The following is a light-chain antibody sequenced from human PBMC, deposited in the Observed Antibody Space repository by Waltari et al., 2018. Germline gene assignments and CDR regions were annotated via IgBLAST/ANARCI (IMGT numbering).Light chain of an antibody. V-gene: IGLV2-14*01. CDR2: DFS. Sequence: QSALTQPASVSGSPGQSITISCTGTSGDVGGYNYVSWFQQHPGKVPKLIISDFSNRPSGVSDRFAGSKSGNTASLTISGLQAEDEASYYCASYTNSDSEVFGGGTKVTVL. J-gene: IGLJ3*02. CDR3: ASYTNSDSEV. CDR1: SGDVGGYNY.